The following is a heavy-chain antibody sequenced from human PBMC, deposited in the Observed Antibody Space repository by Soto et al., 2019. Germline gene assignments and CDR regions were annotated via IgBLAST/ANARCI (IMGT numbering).Heavy chain of an antibody. Sequence: SETLSLTCTVSGGSISSYYWSWIRQPPGKGLEWIGYIYYSGSTNYNPSLKSRVTISVDTSKNQFSLKLSSVTAADTAVYYCARHVVEGYYDSSGYYYPPHLIDYWGQGTLVTVSS. D-gene: IGHD3-22*01. CDR3: ARHVVEGYYDSSGYYYPPHLIDY. V-gene: IGHV4-59*08. CDR2: IYYSGST. J-gene: IGHJ4*02. CDR1: GGSISSYY.